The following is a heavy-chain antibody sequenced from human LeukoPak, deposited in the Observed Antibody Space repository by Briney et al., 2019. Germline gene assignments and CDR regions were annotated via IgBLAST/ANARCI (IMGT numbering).Heavy chain of an antibody. J-gene: IGHJ6*03. CDR2: IYYSGST. V-gene: IGHV4-39*01. D-gene: IGHD6-6*01. CDR1: GGSISSSSYY. CDR3: ARLRIAARGYYMDV. Sequence: PSETLSLTCTVSGGSISSSSYYWGWIRQPPGKGPEWIGSIYYSGSTYYNPSLKSRATISVDTSKNQFSLKLSSVTAADTAVYYCARLRIAARGYYMDVWGKGTTVTVSS.